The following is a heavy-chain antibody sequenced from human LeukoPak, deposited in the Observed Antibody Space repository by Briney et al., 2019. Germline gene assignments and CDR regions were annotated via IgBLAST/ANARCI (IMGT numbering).Heavy chain of an antibody. D-gene: IGHD3-10*01. CDR3: AKGRWALFDC. V-gene: IGHV6-1*01. Sequence: SQTLSLTCDISGDSVSSNSAAWNWIRQSPSRGLEWLGRTYYRSKWYNDYAVSVKSRMTINADTSKNQFSLHLNSVTPEDTAVYHCAKGRWALFDCWGQGTLVTVSS. J-gene: IGHJ4*02. CDR2: TYYRSKWYN. CDR1: GDSVSSNSAA.